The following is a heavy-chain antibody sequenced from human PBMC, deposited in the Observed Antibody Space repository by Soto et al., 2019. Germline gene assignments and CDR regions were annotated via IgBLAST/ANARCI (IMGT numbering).Heavy chain of an antibody. V-gene: IGHV1-18*01. CDR3: ARQSTYYDYVWAPIDY. CDR1: GYTFTSYG. D-gene: IGHD3-16*01. Sequence: VASVKVSCKASGYTFTSYGISWVRQAPGQGLEWMGWISAYNGNTNYAQKLQGRVTMTTDTSTSTAYMELRSLRSDDTAVYYCARQSTYYDYVWAPIDYWGQGTLVTVSS. J-gene: IGHJ4*02. CDR2: ISAYNGNT.